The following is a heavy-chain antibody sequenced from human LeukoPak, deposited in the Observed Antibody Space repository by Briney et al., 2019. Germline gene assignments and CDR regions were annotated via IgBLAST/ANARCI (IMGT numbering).Heavy chain of an antibody. V-gene: IGHV1-2*02. CDR3: ASQYGSGSHLRGDYLDAFDI. Sequence: ASVKVSCKASGYTFTGYYMHWVRQAPGQGLEWMGWINPNSGGTNYAQKFQGRVTMTRDTSISTAYMELSRLRSDDTAVYYCASQYGSGSHLRGDYLDAFDIWGQGTMVTVSS. J-gene: IGHJ3*02. CDR1: GYTFTGYY. CDR2: INPNSGGT. D-gene: IGHD3-10*01.